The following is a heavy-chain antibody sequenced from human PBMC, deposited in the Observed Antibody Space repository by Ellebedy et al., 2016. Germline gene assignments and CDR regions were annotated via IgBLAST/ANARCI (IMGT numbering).Heavy chain of an antibody. CDR3: ASLAGRQRYSD. D-gene: IGHD6-6*01. Sequence: GESLKISCAASGFTFGNYWMNWVRQAPGKGLEWVGNINQDGSAKYYVDSVKGRFTISRDNAKNSLYLQMDSLRVEDTAVYYCASLAGRQRYSDWGQGTLVTVSS. V-gene: IGHV3-7*01. CDR1: GFTFGNYW. CDR2: INQDGSAK. J-gene: IGHJ4*02.